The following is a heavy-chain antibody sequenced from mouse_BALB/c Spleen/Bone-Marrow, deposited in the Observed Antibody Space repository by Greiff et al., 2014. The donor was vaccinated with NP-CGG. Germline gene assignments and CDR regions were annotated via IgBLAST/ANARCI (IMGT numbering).Heavy chain of an antibody. D-gene: IGHD4-1*02. Sequence: QVQLQQPGAELVKPGASVKLSCKASGYSLTRYYMYWVKQRPGQGLEWIGEINPSNGGTNFNEKFKSKAKLTVDKSSSTAYMQFSSLTPEDSAAYYCTRSNSGYWYFDVWGAGTTVTVSS. CDR2: INPSNGGT. V-gene: IGHV1S81*02. CDR1: GYSLTRYY. J-gene: IGHJ1*01. CDR3: TRSNSGYWYFDV.